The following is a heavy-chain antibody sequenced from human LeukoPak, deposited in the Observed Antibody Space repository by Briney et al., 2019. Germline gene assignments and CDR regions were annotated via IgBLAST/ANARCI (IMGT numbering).Heavy chain of an antibody. CDR2: IYCSGST. J-gene: IGHJ4*02. CDR3: AGLRGTPPLFDY. Sequence: SETLSLTCTVSGGSISSYYWSWIRQPPGKGLEWIGYIYCSGSTNYNPSLKSRVTISVDTSKNQFSLKLSSVTAADTAVYYCAGLRGTPPLFDYWGQGTLVTVSS. V-gene: IGHV4-59*08. CDR1: GGSISSYY. D-gene: IGHD1-26*01.